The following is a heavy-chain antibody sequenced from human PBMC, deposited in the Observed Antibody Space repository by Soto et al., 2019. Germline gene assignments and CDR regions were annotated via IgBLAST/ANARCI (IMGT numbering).Heavy chain of an antibody. CDR3: ARDSSGYGPFDY. CDR1: GDTVSSTSAA. CDR2: TYYRSKWYN. D-gene: IGHD5-12*01. V-gene: IGHV6-1*01. J-gene: IGHJ4*02. Sequence: SQTLSLTCAISGDTVSSTSAAWTWIRQSPSRGLEWVGRTYYRSKWYNDYAVSVKGRITINPDTSKNQFSLQLNSVTPEDTALYDCARDSSGYGPFDYWGQGTPVTVSS.